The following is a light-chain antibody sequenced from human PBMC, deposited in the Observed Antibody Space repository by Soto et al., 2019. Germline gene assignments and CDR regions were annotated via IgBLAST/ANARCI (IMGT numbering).Light chain of an antibody. CDR1: SSNIGNNT. V-gene: IGLV1-44*01. CDR2: GNN. J-gene: IGLJ3*02. Sequence: QLVLTRPPSASGTPGQRVTISCSGSSSNIGNNTVNWYQQLPGTAPKLLIYGNNQRTSGVPNRFSGSKSGTSASLANGGLQSEDEADYFCAAWDDTLSGPVFGVGTTLTVL. CDR3: AAWDDTLSGPV.